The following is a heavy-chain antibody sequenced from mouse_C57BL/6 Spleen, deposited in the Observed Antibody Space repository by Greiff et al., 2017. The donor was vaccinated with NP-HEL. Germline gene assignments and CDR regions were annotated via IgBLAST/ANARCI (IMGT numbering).Heavy chain of an antibody. V-gene: IGHV5-17*01. D-gene: IGHD1-1*01. CDR2: ISSGSSTI. CDR3: ARLHYYGSHYFDY. CDR1: GFTFSDYG. J-gene: IGHJ2*01. Sequence: EVKLMESGGGLVKPGGSLKLSCAASGFTFSDYGMHWVRQAPEKGLEWVAYISSGSSTIYYADTVKGRFTISRDNAKNTLFLQMTSLRSEDTAMYYCARLHYYGSHYFDYWGQGTTLTVSS.